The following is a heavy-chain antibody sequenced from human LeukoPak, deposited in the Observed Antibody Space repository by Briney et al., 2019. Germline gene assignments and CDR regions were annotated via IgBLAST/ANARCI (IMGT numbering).Heavy chain of an antibody. CDR1: GFSFSVYS. CDR2: ISFDGSNK. Sequence: GGSLRLSCAVSGFSFSVYSMHWVRQAPGKGLEWVAVISFDGSNKYYADSVKGRFTISRDNSKNTLYLQMNSLRAEDTAVYYCAKMTNGGHDYWGQGTLVTVSS. V-gene: IGHV3-30-3*02. CDR3: AKMTNGGHDY. J-gene: IGHJ4*02. D-gene: IGHD4-23*01.